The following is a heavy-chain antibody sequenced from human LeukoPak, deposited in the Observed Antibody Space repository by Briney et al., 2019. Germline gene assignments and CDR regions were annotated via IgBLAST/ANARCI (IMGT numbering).Heavy chain of an antibody. CDR2: IYSDNT. CDR3: ARISSSNWYNERGAFDV. J-gene: IGHJ3*01. Sequence: PGGSLRLSCTVSGFTVSTNSMSWVRQAPGKGLEWVSFIYSDNTHYSDSVKGRFTISRDNSKNTLYLQMNSLRAEDTAVYYCARISSSNWYNERGAFDVWGQGTMVTVSS. CDR1: GFTVSTNS. V-gene: IGHV3-53*01. D-gene: IGHD6-13*01.